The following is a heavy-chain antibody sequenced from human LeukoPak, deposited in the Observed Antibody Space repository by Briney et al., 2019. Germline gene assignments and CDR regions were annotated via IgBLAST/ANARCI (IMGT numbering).Heavy chain of an antibody. D-gene: IGHD3-22*01. V-gene: IGHV1-8*01. J-gene: IGHJ4*02. CDR2: MNPNSGNT. Sequence: ASVKVSCKASGYTFTSYDINWVRQATGQGLEWMGWMNPNSGNTGYAQKFQGRVTTTRNTSISTAYMELSSLRSEDTAVYYCARVRNYYDSSGYYYFYYWGQGTLVTVSS. CDR3: ARVRNYYDSSGYYYFYY. CDR1: GYTFTSYD.